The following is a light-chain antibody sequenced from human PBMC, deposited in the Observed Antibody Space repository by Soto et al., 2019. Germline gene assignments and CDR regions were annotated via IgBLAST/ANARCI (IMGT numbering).Light chain of an antibody. CDR1: QSVSSS. CDR3: QQRSNWPPIT. CDR2: DAS. Sequence: EIVLTQSPATLSLSPGERATLSCRASQSVSSSLAWYQQKPGQAPRLLIYDASTRATGIPARFSGSGSGTDFTLTISSLEPEDFAVYYCQQRSNWPPITFCPGTKVDIK. J-gene: IGKJ3*01. V-gene: IGKV3-11*01.